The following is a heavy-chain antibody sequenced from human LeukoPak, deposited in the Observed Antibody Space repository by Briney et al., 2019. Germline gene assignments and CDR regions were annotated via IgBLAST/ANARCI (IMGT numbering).Heavy chain of an antibody. CDR2: IYTSGST. CDR1: GASISSYY. Sequence: SETLSLTCTVSGASISSYYWSWIRQPPGKGLEWIGCIYTSGSTNYNPSLKSRVTISGDTSKNQFSLRLSSVTAADTAVYYCARASYSYDINGWVPFDYWGQGTLVTVSS. CDR3: ARASYSYDINGWVPFDY. J-gene: IGHJ4*02. D-gene: IGHD3-22*01. V-gene: IGHV4-4*08.